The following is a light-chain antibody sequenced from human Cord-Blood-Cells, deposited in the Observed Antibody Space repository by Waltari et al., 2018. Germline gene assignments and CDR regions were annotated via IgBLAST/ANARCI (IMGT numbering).Light chain of an antibody. CDR2: AAS. CDR3: QQSYSTPYT. CDR1: QSISSY. Sequence: DIQMTQSPSSLSASVGDRVTITCRASQSISSYLNWYQQKPGKAPKLLIYAASSLQGGVPSRFSGSGSWTDFTLTISSLQPEDFATYYCQQSYSTPYTFGQGTKLEIK. J-gene: IGKJ2*01. V-gene: IGKV1-39*01.